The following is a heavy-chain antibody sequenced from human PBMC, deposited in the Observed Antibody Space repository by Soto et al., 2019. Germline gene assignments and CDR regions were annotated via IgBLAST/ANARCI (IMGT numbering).Heavy chain of an antibody. Sequence: EVQLVESGGGLVQRGGSLRLSCAASGFTFDDYAIHWVRQTPGKGLEWVSGISWNGAATGYADSVKGRFTISRDNAKNALYLQMNSLRNEDTAIYYCANLPLYGSGFDCWGQGTLVSVSS. CDR2: ISWNGAAT. CDR3: ANLPLYGSGFDC. J-gene: IGHJ4*02. CDR1: GFTFDDYA. D-gene: IGHD3-10*01. V-gene: IGHV3-9*01.